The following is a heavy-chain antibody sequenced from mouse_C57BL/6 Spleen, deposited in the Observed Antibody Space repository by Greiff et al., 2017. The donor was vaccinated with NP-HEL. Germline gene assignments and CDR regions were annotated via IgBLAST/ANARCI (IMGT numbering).Heavy chain of an antibody. J-gene: IGHJ3*01. CDR2: INPSNGGT. CDR1: GYTFTSYW. V-gene: IGHV1-53*01. CDR3: ARSGGVNDYSAWFAY. Sequence: QVQLKQPGTELVKPGASVKLSCKASGYTFTSYWMHWVKQRPGQGLEWIGNINPSNGGTNYNEKFKSKATLTVDKSSSTAYMQLSSLTSEDSAVYYCARSGGVNDYSAWFAYWGQGTLVTVSA. D-gene: IGHD2-4*01.